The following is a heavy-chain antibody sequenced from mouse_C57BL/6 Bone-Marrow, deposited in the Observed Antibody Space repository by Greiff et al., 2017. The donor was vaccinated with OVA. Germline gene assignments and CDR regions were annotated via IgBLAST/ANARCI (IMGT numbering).Heavy chain of an antibody. Sequence: EVKVEESGGGLVKPGGSLKLSCAASGFTFSDYGMHWVRQAPEKGLEWVAYISSGSSTIYYADTVKGRFTISRDNAKNTLFLQMTSLRSEDTAMYYCARPYDYELYFDYWGQGTTLTVSS. V-gene: IGHV5-17*01. CDR1: GFTFSDYG. J-gene: IGHJ2*01. CDR2: ISSGSSTI. D-gene: IGHD2-4*01. CDR3: ARPYDYELYFDY.